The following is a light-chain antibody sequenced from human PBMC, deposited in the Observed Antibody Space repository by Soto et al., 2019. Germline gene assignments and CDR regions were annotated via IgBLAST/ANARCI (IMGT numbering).Light chain of an antibody. Sequence: EIQMTQSPSSLSASVGDRVTITCRASQSISSYLNWYQQKPGKAPKLLIYAASSLQSGVPSRFSGSGSGTDFTLTISSLQPEDFATYYCQQSYSTLIFTFGPGTKVDIK. J-gene: IGKJ3*01. CDR3: QQSYSTLIFT. V-gene: IGKV1-39*01. CDR1: QSISSY. CDR2: AAS.